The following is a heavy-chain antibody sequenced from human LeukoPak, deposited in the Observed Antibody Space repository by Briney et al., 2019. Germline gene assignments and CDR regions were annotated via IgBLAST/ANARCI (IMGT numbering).Heavy chain of an antibody. Sequence: PGGSLRLSCAASGFTFSSYAMSWVRQAPGKGLEWVSAISGSGGSIYYADSVKGRFTTSRDNAKNSLYLQMNSLRDEDTAVYYCARVMGDYYASGAPRAFDIWGQGTMVTVSS. V-gene: IGHV3-23*01. CDR3: ARVMGDYYASGAPRAFDI. CDR1: GFTFSSYA. J-gene: IGHJ3*02. CDR2: ISGSGGSI. D-gene: IGHD3-22*01.